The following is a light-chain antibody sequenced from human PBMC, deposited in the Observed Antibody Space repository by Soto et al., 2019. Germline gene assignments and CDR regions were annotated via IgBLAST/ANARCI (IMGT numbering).Light chain of an antibody. CDR1: QSVSRSY. CDR2: GAS. V-gene: IGKV3-20*01. J-gene: IGKJ5*01. Sequence: EIVLTQSPGTLSLSPVEIANLSFMSSQSVSRSYLAWYPQKPGQAPRLLIYGASSRATGIPDRFSGGGSGTDFSLTISRLEPEDFAVYYCQQYGSSPFNCGQGTRREIK. CDR3: QQYGSSPFN.